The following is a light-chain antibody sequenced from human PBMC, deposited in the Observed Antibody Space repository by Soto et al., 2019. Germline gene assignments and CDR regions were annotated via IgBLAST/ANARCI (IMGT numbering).Light chain of an antibody. Sequence: DIQMTQSPPSLSASVGDRVTITCRASQDIRNFVAWYQQKPGKAPKLLIYAASTLQSGVPSRFSGSGSGTDFTLTINSLQREDDATYFCPKYTCVPVFGPGTNVEIK. CDR2: AAS. CDR1: QDIRNF. J-gene: IGKJ3*01. V-gene: IGKV1-27*01. CDR3: PKYTCVPV.